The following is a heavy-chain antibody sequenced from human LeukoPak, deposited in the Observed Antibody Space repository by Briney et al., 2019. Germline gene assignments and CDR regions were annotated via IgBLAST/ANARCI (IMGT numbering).Heavy chain of an antibody. CDR1: GFTFSSYS. V-gene: IGHV3-21*01. J-gene: IGHJ4*02. D-gene: IGHD3-10*01. CDR2: ISSSSGYI. CDR3: ARASWFGELLPDY. Sequence: GGSLRLSCAASGFTFSSYSMNWVRQAPGKGLEWVSSISSSSGYIYYADSVKGRFTISRDNAKNSLYLQMNSLRAEDTAVYYCARASWFGELLPDYWGQGTLVTVSS.